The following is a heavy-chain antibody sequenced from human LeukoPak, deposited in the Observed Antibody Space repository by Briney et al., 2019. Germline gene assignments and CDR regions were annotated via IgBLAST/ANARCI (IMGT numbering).Heavy chain of an antibody. Sequence: SVKVSCKASGGTFSSYAISWVRQAPGQGLEWMGGIIPIFGTANYAQKFQGRVTITADKSTSTAYMELSSLRSEDTAVYYCARDLYSSSSFDYWGQGTLVTVSS. V-gene: IGHV1-69*06. CDR3: ARDLYSSSSFDY. CDR2: IIPIFGTA. D-gene: IGHD6-6*01. CDR1: GGTFSSYA. J-gene: IGHJ4*02.